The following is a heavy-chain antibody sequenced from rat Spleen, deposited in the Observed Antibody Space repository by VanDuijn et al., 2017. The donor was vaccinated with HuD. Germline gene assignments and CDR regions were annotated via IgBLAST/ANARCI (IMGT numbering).Heavy chain of an antibody. CDR1: GFTFSGFP. J-gene: IGHJ2*01. V-gene: IGHV5-46*01. Sequence: EVQLVESGGGLVQPGRSMKLSCAASGFTFSGFPMAWVRQAPTEGLEWVASISTSGAGTFYRDSVKGRFTISRDNAKSSLYLQMDSLRSEDTSTYYCATSGVYYYSSYPIDWGQGVMVTVSS. CDR3: ATSGVYYYSSYPID. CDR2: ISTSGAGT. D-gene: IGHD1-2*01.